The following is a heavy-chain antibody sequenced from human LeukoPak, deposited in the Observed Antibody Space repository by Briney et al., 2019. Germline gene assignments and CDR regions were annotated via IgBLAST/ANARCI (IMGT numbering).Heavy chain of an antibody. Sequence: ASVKVSCKASGYTFTSYYMHWVRQAPGQGLEWMGIINPSGGSTSYAQKFQGRVTMTRDMSTSTVYMELSSLRSEDTAVYHCARDRLHENWFDPWGQGTLVTVSS. CDR3: ARDRLHENWFDP. CDR1: GYTFTSYY. J-gene: IGHJ5*02. V-gene: IGHV1-46*01. CDR2: INPSGGST. D-gene: IGHD2-15*01.